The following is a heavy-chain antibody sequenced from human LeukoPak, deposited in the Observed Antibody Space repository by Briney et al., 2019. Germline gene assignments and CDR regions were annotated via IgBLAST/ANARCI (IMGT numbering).Heavy chain of an antibody. V-gene: IGHV3-23*01. CDR2: ISGRDSST. D-gene: IGHD3-22*01. CDR1: GFTFSSYA. J-gene: IGHJ4*02. CDR3: ARHPPYYYDSSGYFY. Sequence: GGSLRLSCAASGFTFSSYAVNWVRQAPGKGLEWVSAISGRDSSTYYADSVKGRFTISRDNSKNTLYLQMNSLRAEDTAVYYCARHPPYYYDSSGYFYWGQGTLVTVSS.